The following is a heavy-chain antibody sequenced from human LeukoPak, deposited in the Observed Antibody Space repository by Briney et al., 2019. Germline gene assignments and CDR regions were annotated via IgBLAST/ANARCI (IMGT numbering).Heavy chain of an antibody. Sequence: PGGSLRLSCAASGFTFSSYSMNWVRQAPGKGLEWVSSISSSSSYIYYADSVKGRFTISRDNAKSSLYLQMNSLRAEDTAVYYCARDGVARGGSYGLDFDYWGQGTLVTVSS. CDR3: ARDGVARGGSYGLDFDY. J-gene: IGHJ4*02. CDR2: ISSSSSYI. CDR1: GFTFSSYS. D-gene: IGHD1-26*01. V-gene: IGHV3-21*01.